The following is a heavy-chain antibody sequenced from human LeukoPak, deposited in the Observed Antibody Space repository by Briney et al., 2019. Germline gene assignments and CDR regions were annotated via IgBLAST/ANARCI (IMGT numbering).Heavy chain of an antibody. CDR2: IYYSGST. Sequence: SQTLSLTCTVSGGSISSGGYYWSWIRQHPGKGLEWIGYIYYSGSTYYNPSLKSRVTISVDTSKNQFSLKLSSVTAADTAVYYCARKWSKQLAPYFDYWGQGTLVTVSP. CDR3: ARKWSKQLAPYFDY. CDR1: GGSISSGGYY. J-gene: IGHJ4*02. D-gene: IGHD6-13*01. V-gene: IGHV4-31*03.